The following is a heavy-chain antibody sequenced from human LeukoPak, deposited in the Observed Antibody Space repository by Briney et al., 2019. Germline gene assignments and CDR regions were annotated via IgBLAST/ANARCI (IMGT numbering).Heavy chain of an antibody. Sequence: PGGSLRLSCAASGFTFSDLHIDWVRQAPGKGLEWVGRIRNKATSYTTEYAASVKGRFTISRDDSKNSLYLQMNSLKTEDTAVYYCASPVGATTVRAFDIWGQGTMVTVSS. CDR1: GFTFSDLH. CDR2: IRNKATSYTT. J-gene: IGHJ3*02. V-gene: IGHV3-72*01. D-gene: IGHD1-26*01. CDR3: ASPVGATTVRAFDI.